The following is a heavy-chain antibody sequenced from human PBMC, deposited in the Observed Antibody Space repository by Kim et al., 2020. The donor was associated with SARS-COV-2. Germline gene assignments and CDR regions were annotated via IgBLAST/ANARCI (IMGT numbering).Heavy chain of an antibody. D-gene: IGHD5-18*01. CDR3: AATGRGYSYGYDY. Sequence: SETLSLTCTVSGGSVSSGSYYWSWIRQPPGKGLEWIGYIYYSGSTNYNPSLKSRVTISVDTSKNQFSLKLSSVTAADTAVYYCAATGRGYSYGYDYWGQGTLVTVSS. V-gene: IGHV4-61*01. J-gene: IGHJ4*02. CDR1: GGSVSSGSYY. CDR2: IYYSGST.